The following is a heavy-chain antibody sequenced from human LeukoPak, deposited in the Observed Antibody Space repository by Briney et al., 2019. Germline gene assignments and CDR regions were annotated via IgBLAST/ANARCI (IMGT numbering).Heavy chain of an antibody. D-gene: IGHD4-17*01. CDR3: AKGATTVTTSPFDY. CDR2: ISWNSGSI. Sequence: PGGSLRLSCAASGFTFDDYGMSWVRQAPGKGLEWVSGISWNSGSIGYADSVKGRFTISRDNAKNSLYLQMNSLRAEDTALYYCAKGATTVTTSPFDYWGQGTLVTVSS. V-gene: IGHV3-9*01. J-gene: IGHJ4*02. CDR1: GFTFDDYG.